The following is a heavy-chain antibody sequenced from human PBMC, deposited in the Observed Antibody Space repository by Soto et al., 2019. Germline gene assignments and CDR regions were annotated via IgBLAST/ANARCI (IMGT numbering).Heavy chain of an antibody. Sequence: EVQLVESGGGLVQPGGSLRLSCAASGFTFSSYSMNWVRQAPGKGLEWVSYISSSSSTIYYADSVKGRFTISRDNAKNSLYLQMNSLRDEDTAVYYCATTFYGGNRLMPGGAFDIWGQGTMVTVSS. D-gene: IGHD4-17*01. V-gene: IGHV3-48*02. J-gene: IGHJ3*02. CDR2: ISSSSSTI. CDR3: ATTFYGGNRLMPGGAFDI. CDR1: GFTFSSYS.